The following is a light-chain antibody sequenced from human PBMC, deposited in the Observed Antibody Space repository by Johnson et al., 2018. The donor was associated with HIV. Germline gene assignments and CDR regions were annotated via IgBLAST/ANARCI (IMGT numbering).Light chain of an antibody. CDR1: SSNIGNNY. J-gene: IGLJ1*01. V-gene: IGLV1-51*01. CDR3: GTWDSSLSSYV. CDR2: DNN. Sequence: QSVLTQPPSVSAAPGQKVTISCSGSSSNIGNNYVSWYQQLPGTAPKLLIYDNNKRPSGIPDRFSGSKSGTSATLAITGLQTGDEADYYCGTWDSSLSSYVIGTGTKVTVL.